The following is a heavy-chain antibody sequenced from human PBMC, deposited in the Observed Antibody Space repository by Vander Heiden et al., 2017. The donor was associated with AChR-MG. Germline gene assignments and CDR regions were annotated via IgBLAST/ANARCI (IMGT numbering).Heavy chain of an antibody. D-gene: IGHD6-19*01. J-gene: IGHJ4*02. V-gene: IGHV1-2*02. Sequence: QVQLLQSGAEVKQPGASVKVSCKASGYTFTGHYMHWVRQAPGQGLEWMGWINPNSGGTNYAQKFQGRVTMTRDTSISTAYMERSRLRSDDTAVYYCARDLRADSSGWYGEGGYWGQGTLVTVSS. CDR2: INPNSGGT. CDR1: GYTFTGHY. CDR3: ARDLRADSSGWYGEGGY.